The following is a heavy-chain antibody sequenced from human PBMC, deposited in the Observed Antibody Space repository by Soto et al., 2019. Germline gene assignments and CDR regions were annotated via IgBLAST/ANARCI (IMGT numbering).Heavy chain of an antibody. Sequence: SAPTLVNPTRTLTMTCALSGFSVSARGVGVGWIRQPPGKALEWLAIIYCNGDKLYRPSLQSRLTITKDTSKKQVVLTITNIDAVDTAACCCAHCRCGEASDYWGQGTPVTVSS. CDR2: IYCNGDK. CDR3: AHCRCGEASDY. D-gene: IGHD2-21*01. CDR1: GFSVSARGVG. V-gene: IGHV2-5*01. J-gene: IGHJ4*02.